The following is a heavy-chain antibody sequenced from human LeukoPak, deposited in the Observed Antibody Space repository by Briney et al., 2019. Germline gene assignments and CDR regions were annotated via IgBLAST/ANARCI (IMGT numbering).Heavy chain of an antibody. CDR1: GFTFSSYG. CDR2: ISGSGGST. CDR3: AKLFERGYSGYDFPGLFIDY. J-gene: IGHJ4*02. V-gene: IGHV3-23*01. D-gene: IGHD5-12*01. Sequence: GGSLRLSCAASGFTFSSYGMHWVRQAPGKGLEWVSAISGSGGSTYYADSVKGRFTISRDNSKNTLYLQMNSLRAEDTAVYYCAKLFERGYSGYDFPGLFIDYWGQGTLVTVSS.